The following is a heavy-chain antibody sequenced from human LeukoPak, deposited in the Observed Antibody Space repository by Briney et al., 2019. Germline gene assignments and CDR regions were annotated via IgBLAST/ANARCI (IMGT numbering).Heavy chain of an antibody. CDR2: ISGGGGDST. CDR1: ELTFSNYA. V-gene: IGHV3-23*01. CDR3: AKETLYYDYSGTYYNVGYMDV. D-gene: IGHD3-10*01. Sequence: PGGSLRLSCAASELTFSNYAMSWVRQAPGKGLEWVSGISGGGGDSTYYTASVKGRFTISRDNSKNTLYLQMNSLTAEDTAVYYCAKETLYYDYSGTYYNVGYMDVWGKGTTVTVSS. J-gene: IGHJ6*03.